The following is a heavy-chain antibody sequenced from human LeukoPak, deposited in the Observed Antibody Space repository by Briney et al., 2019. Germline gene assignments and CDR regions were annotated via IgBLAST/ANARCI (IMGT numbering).Heavy chain of an antibody. CDR1: GGSFSGYY. CDR3: ARVVPQSYYYGMDV. V-gene: IGHV4-34*01. J-gene: IGHJ6*04. Sequence: SETLSLTCAVYGGSFSGYYWSWIRHPPGKGLEWIGEINHSGSTNYNPSLKSRVTISVDTSKNQFSLKLSSVTAADTAVYYCARVVPQSYYYGMDVWGKGTTVTVSS. D-gene: IGHD2-8*01. CDR2: INHSGST.